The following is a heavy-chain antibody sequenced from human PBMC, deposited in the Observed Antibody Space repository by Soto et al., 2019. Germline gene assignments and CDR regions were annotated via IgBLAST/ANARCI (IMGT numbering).Heavy chain of an antibody. CDR1: GGTFSNYA. CDR3: AREVTVASYSFDF. D-gene: IGHD5-12*01. J-gene: IGHJ4*02. Sequence: SVKVSCKASGGTFSNYALSWVRQAPGQGLEWMGGIIPIFGSANYAQKFQGRVTITADDSTSTAYMELSSLRPDDTAVYYCAREVTVASYSFDFWGQGTLVTVSS. CDR2: IIPIFGSA. V-gene: IGHV1-69*13.